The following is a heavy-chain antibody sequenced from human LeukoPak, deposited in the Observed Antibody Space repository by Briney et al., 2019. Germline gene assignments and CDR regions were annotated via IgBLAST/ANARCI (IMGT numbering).Heavy chain of an antibody. V-gene: IGHV1-2*02. CDR1: GYTFTAYY. D-gene: IGHD3-22*01. J-gene: IGHJ3*02. CDR3: AREYYDSSSFGSFDI. CDR2: INPNSGGT. Sequence: ASVKDSCKACGYTFTAYYMHWVRQAPGQGLEWMGWINPNSGGTNYAQKFQGRVTMTRDKSISTAYMELSRLGSDDTAVYYCAREYYDSSSFGSFDIWGQGTMVTVSS.